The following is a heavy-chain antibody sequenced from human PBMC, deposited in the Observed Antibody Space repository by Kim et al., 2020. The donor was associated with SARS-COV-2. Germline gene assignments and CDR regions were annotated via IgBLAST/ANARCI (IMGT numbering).Heavy chain of an antibody. CDR1: GFTFSSYG. Sequence: GGSLRLSCAASGFTFSSYGIHWVRQAPGKGLEWVAVISYDGSNKYYADSVKGRFTISRDNSKNTLFLQMNSLRAEDTAVYYCARDSPYYYGSGSLSLLGMDVWGQGTTVTVAS. D-gene: IGHD3-10*01. CDR2: ISYDGSNK. J-gene: IGHJ6*01. V-gene: IGHV3-33*05. CDR3: ARDSPYYYGSGSLSLLGMDV.